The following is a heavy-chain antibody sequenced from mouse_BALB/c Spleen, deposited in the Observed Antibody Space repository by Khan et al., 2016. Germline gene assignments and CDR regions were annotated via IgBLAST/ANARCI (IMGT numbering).Heavy chain of an antibody. CDR1: GFSLTDYG. CDR2: IWGGGST. Sequence: QVQLKESGPGLVAPSQSLSITCTVSGFSLTDYGVSWIRQPPGKGLEWLGAIWGGGSTYYNSALKSRLSISKDDSKRQVFLKMNSLQMDDTAMYYCAKHYGYYFDYWGQGTTLTGSS. D-gene: IGHD1-1*01. V-gene: IGHV2-6-5*01. J-gene: IGHJ2*01. CDR3: AKHYGYYFDY.